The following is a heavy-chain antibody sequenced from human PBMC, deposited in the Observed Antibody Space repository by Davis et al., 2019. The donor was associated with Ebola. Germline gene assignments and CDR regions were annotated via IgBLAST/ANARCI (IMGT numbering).Heavy chain of an antibody. J-gene: IGHJ6*02. V-gene: IGHV3-30*02. CDR1: GFTFSSYG. CDR3: VTNFRQTPENYYGMDV. Sequence: GESLKISCAASGFTFSSYGMHWVRQAPGKGLEWVAFIRYDGSNKYYADSVKGRFTISRDNSKNTLYLQMNSLRAEDTAVYYTVTNFRQTPENYYGMDVWGQGTTVTVSS. CDR2: IRYDGSNK. D-gene: IGHD4-17*01.